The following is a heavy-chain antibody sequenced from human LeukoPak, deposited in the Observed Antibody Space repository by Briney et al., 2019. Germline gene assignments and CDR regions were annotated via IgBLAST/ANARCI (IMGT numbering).Heavy chain of an antibody. J-gene: IGHJ4*02. Sequence: SETLSLTCTVSGGSISSYYWSWIRQPPGKGLEWIGYIYYSGSTNYNPSLKSRVTISVDTSKNQFSLKLSSVTAADTAVYYCARGDGDYFGIDYWGQGTLVTVSS. CDR2: IYYSGST. V-gene: IGHV4-59*01. CDR1: GGSISSYY. CDR3: ARGDGDYFGIDY. D-gene: IGHD4-17*01.